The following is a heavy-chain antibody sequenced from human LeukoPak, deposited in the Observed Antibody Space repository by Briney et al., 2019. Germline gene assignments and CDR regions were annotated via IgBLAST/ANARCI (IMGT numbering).Heavy chain of an antibody. CDR2: INHSGST. J-gene: IGHJ4*02. V-gene: IGHV4-34*01. CDR3: ARGGGYCSY. Sequence: PSETLSLTCAVYGGSFSGYYWSWTRQPPGKGLEWIGEINHSGSTNYNPSLKSRVTISVDTSKNQFSLKLSSVTAADTAVYYCARGGGYCSYWGQGTLVTVSS. CDR1: GGSFSGYY. D-gene: IGHD2-15*01.